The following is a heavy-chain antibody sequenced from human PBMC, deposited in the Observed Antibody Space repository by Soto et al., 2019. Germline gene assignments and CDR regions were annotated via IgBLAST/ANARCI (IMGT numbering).Heavy chain of an antibody. CDR1: GFSFSSYT. J-gene: IGHJ5*01. CDR2: ITNRGTHT. V-gene: IGHV3-21*01. CDR3: ARAHEVAWFDS. Sequence: LGLSCAASGFSFSSYTMNWVRQAPGKGLQWVSSITNRGTHTYSADSVKGRFTISRDNDKNSLYLQMNNLRAEDTAIYFCARAHEVAWFDSWGLGTLVTVSS. D-gene: IGHD2-15*01.